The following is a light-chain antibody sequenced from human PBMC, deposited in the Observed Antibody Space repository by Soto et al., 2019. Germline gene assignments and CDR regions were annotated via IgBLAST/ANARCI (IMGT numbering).Light chain of an antibody. Sequence: MSHPPSTLSGSNRDRVTITCRASQSISGWLAWYQQKPGTAPKLLIYDASSLEGGVPSRFSGSGSGTEFTLTSSGLQPDDSATYFCQHYKSYWTFGQRSIV. J-gene: IGKJ1*01. V-gene: IGKV1-5*01. CDR3: QHYKSYWT. CDR2: DAS. CDR1: QSISGW.